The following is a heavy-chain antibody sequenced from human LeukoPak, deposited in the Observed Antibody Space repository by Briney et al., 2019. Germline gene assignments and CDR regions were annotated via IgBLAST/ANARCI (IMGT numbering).Heavy chain of an antibody. V-gene: IGHV1-24*01. J-gene: IGHJ4*02. CDR2: FDPEDGET. D-gene: IGHD1-1*01. CDR1: GYTLTELC. CDR3: ATDGPLGDWNDSEGVGY. Sequence: ASVKVSCKVSGYTLTELCMHWVRQAPGKGLEWMGGFDPEDGETIYAQKFQGRVTMTEDTSTDTAYMELSSLRSEDTAVYYCATDGPLGDWNDSEGVGYWGQGTLVTVSS.